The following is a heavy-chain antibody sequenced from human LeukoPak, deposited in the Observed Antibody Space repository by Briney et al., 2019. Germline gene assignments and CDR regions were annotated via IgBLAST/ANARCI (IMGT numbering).Heavy chain of an antibody. Sequence: ASETLSLTCAVYGGSFSGYYWSWIRQPPGKGLEWIGETNHSGSTNYNPSLKSRVTISVDTSKNQFSLKLSSVTAADTAVYYCARARGSFTYYFDYWGQGTLVTVSS. CDR2: TNHSGST. CDR3: ARARGSFTYYFDY. D-gene: IGHD3-16*01. CDR1: GGSFSGYY. J-gene: IGHJ4*02. V-gene: IGHV4-34*01.